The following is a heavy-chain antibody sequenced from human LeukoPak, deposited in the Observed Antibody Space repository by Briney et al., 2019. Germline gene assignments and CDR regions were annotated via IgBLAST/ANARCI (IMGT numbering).Heavy chain of an antibody. J-gene: IGHJ4*02. CDR1: GFTFSSYA. CDR2: IYSGGST. V-gene: IGHV3-53*01. CDR3: ARAPSPGTFDY. Sequence: GGSLRLSCAASGFTFSSYAMSWVRQAPGKGLEWVSVIYSGGSTYYADSVKGRFTISRDNSKNTLYLQMNSLRAEDTAVYYCARAPSPGTFDYWGQGTLVTVSS.